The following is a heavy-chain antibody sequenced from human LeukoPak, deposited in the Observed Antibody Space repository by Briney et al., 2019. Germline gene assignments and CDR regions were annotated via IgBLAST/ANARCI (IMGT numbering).Heavy chain of an antibody. Sequence: SETLSLTCTVSGGSINSYYWTWIRQSAGKGLEWIGRMYSSGSTNYNPSLKSRVTISVDTSKNQFSLKLSSVTAADTAVYYCARGRKGGSGWYGDYWGQGTLVTVSS. CDR3: ARGRKGGSGWYGDY. CDR2: MYSSGST. J-gene: IGHJ4*02. V-gene: IGHV4-4*07. D-gene: IGHD6-19*01. CDR1: GGSINSYY.